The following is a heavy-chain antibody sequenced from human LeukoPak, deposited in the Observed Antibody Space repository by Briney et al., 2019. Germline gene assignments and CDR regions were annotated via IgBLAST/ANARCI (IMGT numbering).Heavy chain of an antibody. CDR3: ARASVPFDY. V-gene: IGHV3-7*01. Sequence: GGSLRLSCAASGFTFSNYWMNWVRQAPGKGLEWVAIIKQDGSEKYYVDSVKGRFTISRDNAKNSLYLQMNSLRAEDTAVYYCARASVPFDYWGQGTLVTVSS. D-gene: IGHD5/OR15-5a*01. CDR2: IKQDGSEK. CDR1: GFTFSNYW. J-gene: IGHJ4*02.